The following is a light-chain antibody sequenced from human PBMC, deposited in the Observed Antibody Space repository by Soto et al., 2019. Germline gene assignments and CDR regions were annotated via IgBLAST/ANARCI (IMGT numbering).Light chain of an antibody. V-gene: IGLV2-14*01. CDR2: DVS. Sequence: QSALTQPASVSGSPGQSITVSCTGTSSDVGGYNYVSWYQQHPGKAPKLMIYDVSNRPSGVSNRFSGSKSGNTASLTISGLQAEDEADYYCSSYTSSITPVPFGTGTKVTIL. CDR1: SSDVGGYNY. J-gene: IGLJ1*01. CDR3: SSYTSSITPVP.